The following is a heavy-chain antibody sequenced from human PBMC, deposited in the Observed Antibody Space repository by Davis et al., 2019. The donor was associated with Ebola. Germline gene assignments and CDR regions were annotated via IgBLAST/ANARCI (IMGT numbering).Heavy chain of an antibody. J-gene: IGHJ4*02. Sequence: AASVKVSCKASGYTFTRYYIHWVRQAPGQGLEWMGIINPSGGSTSYAQKFQGRVTMTTDTSTSTAYMELRSLRSDDTAVYYCARRSLDYWGQGTLVTVSS. CDR1: GYTFTRYY. V-gene: IGHV1-46*01. CDR3: ARRSLDY. CDR2: INPSGGST.